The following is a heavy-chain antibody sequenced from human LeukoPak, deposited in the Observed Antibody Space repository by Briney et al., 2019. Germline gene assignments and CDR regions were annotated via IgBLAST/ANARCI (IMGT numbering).Heavy chain of an antibody. CDR3: ANPLAAYGSDFDY. J-gene: IGHJ4*02. V-gene: IGHV3-21*01. CDR1: GFTFSSYS. Sequence: GGSLRLSCAASGFTFSSYSMNWVRQAPGKGLEWVSSISSSSSYIYYADSVKGRFTISRDNSKNTLYLQMNSLRAEDTAVYYCANPLAAYGSDFDYWGQGPLVTVSS. CDR2: ISSSSSYI. D-gene: IGHD6-13*01.